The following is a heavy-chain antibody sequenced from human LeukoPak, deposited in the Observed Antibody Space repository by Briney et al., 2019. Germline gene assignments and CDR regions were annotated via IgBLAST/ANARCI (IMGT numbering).Heavy chain of an antibody. CDR3: ARDLNDILAGGYYYYYTDV. D-gene: IGHD3-9*01. J-gene: IGHJ6*03. CDR1: GYTFTSYG. CDR2: ISAYNGNT. V-gene: IGHV1-18*01. Sequence: GASVKVSCKASGYTFTSYGISWVRQAPGQGLECMGWISAYNGNTIYAQKLQGRVTMTTDTSTSTAYMELSSLRSEDTAVYYCARDLNDILAGGYYYYYTDVWGKGTTVTVSS.